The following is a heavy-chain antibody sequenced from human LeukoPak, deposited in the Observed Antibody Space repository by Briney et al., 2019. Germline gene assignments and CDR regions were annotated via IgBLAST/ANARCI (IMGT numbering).Heavy chain of an antibody. V-gene: IGHV4-59*12. J-gene: IGHJ5*02. D-gene: IGHD3-22*01. CDR2: IYYSGST. CDR1: GGSISSYY. CDR3: ARGLDYYDSSGYYLKYNWFDP. Sequence: SETLSLTCTVSGGSISSYYWSWIRQPPGKGLEWIGYIYYSGSTNYNPSLKSRVTISVDTSKNQFSLKLSSVTAADTAVYYCARGLDYYDSSGYYLKYNWFDPWGQGTLVTVSS.